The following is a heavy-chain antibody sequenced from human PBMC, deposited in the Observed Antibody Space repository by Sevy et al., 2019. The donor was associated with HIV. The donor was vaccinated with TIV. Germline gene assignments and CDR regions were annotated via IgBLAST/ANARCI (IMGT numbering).Heavy chain of an antibody. CDR2: IWYDGSSK. CDR3: ARGADYFGSSGANFEY. J-gene: IGHJ4*02. D-gene: IGHD3-22*01. CDR1: GFSFSNYG. Sequence: GGSLRLFCAASGFSFSNYGMHWVRQAPGKGLEWVALIWYDGSSKYYADSVKGRLTISRDNSKNTLSLQMNRLRAEDTAVYYCARGADYFGSSGANFEYWGQGTLVTVSS. V-gene: IGHV3-33*01.